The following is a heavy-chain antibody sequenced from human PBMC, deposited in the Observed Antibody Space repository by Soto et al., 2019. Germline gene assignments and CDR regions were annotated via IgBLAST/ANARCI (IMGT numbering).Heavy chain of an antibody. CDR3: ARESEDLTSNFDY. J-gene: IGHJ4*02. CDR2: ISSTTSYI. CDR1: GFTFTRYS. Sequence: GGSLRLSCAASGFTFTRYSMNWVRQAPGKGLEWVSSISSTTSYIYYADSMKGRFTVSRDNAKNSVYLDMNSLSAEDTAVYYCARESEDLTSNFDYWGQGTLVTGSS. V-gene: IGHV3-21*01.